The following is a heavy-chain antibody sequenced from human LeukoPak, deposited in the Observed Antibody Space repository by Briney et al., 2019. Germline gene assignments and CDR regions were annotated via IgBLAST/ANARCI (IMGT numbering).Heavy chain of an antibody. CDR1: GYTFTSYA. Sequence: ASVKVSCKASGYTFTSYAMHWVRQAPGQRLEWMGWINAGNGNTKYSQKFQGRVTITRDTSASTAHMELSSLRSEDTAVYYCARDGGDSSGWNIINFDYWGKGTLVTVSS. J-gene: IGHJ4*02. V-gene: IGHV1-3*01. D-gene: IGHD6-19*01. CDR3: ARDGGDSSGWNIINFDY. CDR2: INAGNGNT.